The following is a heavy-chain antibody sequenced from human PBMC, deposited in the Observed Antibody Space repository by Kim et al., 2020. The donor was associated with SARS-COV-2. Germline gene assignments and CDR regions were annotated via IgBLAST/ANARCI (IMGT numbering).Heavy chain of an antibody. CDR3: ARVIVVVGRDDYYYYYGMDV. V-gene: IGHV1-69*04. CDR2: IIPILGIA. J-gene: IGHJ6*02. CDR1: GGTFSSYA. D-gene: IGHD2-15*01. Sequence: SVKVSCKASGGTFSSYAISWVRQAPGQGLEWMGRIIPILGIANYAQKFQGRVTITADKSTSTAYMELSSLRSEDTAVYYCARVIVVVGRDDYYYYYGMDVWGQGTTVTVSS.